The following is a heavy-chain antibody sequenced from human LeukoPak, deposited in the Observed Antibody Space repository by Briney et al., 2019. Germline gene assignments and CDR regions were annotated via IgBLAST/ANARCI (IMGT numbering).Heavy chain of an antibody. Sequence: GGSLRLSCAASGFTFSSYAMSWVRQAPGKGLEWVSAISGSGGSTYYADSVKGRFTISRDNSKNTLYPQMNSLRAEDTAVYYCAKIWDSSGLYYFDYWGQGTLVTVSS. V-gene: IGHV3-23*01. D-gene: IGHD3-22*01. CDR1: GFTFSSYA. J-gene: IGHJ4*02. CDR3: AKIWDSSGLYYFDY. CDR2: ISGSGGST.